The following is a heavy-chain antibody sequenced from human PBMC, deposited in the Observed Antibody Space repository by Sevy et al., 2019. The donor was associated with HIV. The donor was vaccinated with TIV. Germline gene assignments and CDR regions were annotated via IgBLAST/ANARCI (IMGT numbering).Heavy chain of an antibody. CDR1: GGTFSTYG. CDR3: ARGGGNGWYYFDY. V-gene: IGHV1-69*13. Sequence: ASVKVSCKASGGTFSTYGISWVRQAPGQGPEWMGGIIPILGTVNYGQKFQGRVTITADESTKTAYMELSSLRSEDTAVYYCARGGGNGWYYFDYWGQETLVTVSS. CDR2: IIPILGTV. D-gene: IGHD6-19*01. J-gene: IGHJ4*02.